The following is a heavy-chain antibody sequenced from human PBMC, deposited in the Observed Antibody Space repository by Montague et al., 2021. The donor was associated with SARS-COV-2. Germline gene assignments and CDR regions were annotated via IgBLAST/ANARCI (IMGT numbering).Heavy chain of an antibody. J-gene: IGHJ4*02. CDR3: ARDLGESRDY. V-gene: IGHV3-53*01. Sequence: SLRLSCAASGFSVNNNYMSWVRQPPGKGLEWVSLIYSGGRKCYADSVTGRFAISRDSSNNTLYLHMNYLRAEDTAVYYCARDLGESRDYWGQGTLVTVSS. CDR2: IYSGGRK. CDR1: GFSVNNNY. D-gene: IGHD3-16*01.